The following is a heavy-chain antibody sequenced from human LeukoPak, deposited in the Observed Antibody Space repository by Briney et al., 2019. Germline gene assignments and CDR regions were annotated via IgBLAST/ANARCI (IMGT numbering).Heavy chain of an antibody. D-gene: IGHD7-27*01. CDR2: ISWNSGSI. Sequence: GRSLRLSCAASGFTFDDYGMHWVRQAPGKGLEWVSGISWNSGSIGYADSVKGRFTISRDNAKNSLYLQMNSLRAEDTALYYCAKDMPYWGPWAFDIWGQGTMVTVSS. CDR3: AKDMPYWGPWAFDI. V-gene: IGHV3-9*01. J-gene: IGHJ3*02. CDR1: GFTFDDYG.